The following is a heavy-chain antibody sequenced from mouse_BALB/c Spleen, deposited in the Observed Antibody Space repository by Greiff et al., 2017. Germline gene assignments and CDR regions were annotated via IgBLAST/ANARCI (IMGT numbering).Heavy chain of an antibody. Sequence: EVQLVESGGGLVQPKGSLKLSCAASGFTFNTYAMHWVCQAPGKGLEWVARIRSKSNNYATYYADSVKDRFTISRDDSQSMLYLQMNNLKTEDTAMYYCVREAHYYGYWYFEVWGAGTTVAVSS. J-gene: IGHJ1*01. CDR3: VREAHYYGYWYFEV. CDR2: IRSKSNNYAT. CDR1: GFTFNTYA. V-gene: IGHV10-3*03. D-gene: IGHD1-2*01.